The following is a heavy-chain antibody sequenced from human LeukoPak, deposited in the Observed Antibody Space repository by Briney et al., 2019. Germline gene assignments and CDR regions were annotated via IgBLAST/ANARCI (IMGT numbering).Heavy chain of an antibody. CDR1: GGSISSYY. CDR2: IYSSGST. J-gene: IGHJ6*02. Sequence: SETLSLTCTVSGGSISSYYWSWIRQPPGKGLEWIGHIYSSGSTKYNPSLSGRVTISADTSKNQLYLKLTAVTAADTAVYYCARDRQPSWYRGLDVWGQGTTVTVSS. D-gene: IGHD6-13*01. V-gene: IGHV4-59*01. CDR3: ARDRQPSWYRGLDV.